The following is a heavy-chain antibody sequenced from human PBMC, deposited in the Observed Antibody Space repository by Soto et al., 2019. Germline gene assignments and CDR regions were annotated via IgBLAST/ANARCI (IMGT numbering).Heavy chain of an antibody. Sequence: LRLSCAASGFTFSDYAMHWVRQAPGKGLEWVAIISFDGSNEHYADSVQGRFTISRDNSENTLYLQMNSLRADDTAVYYCARPAATVIFYSGMDVWGQGTTVNVSS. V-gene: IGHV3-30-3*01. D-gene: IGHD4-17*01. CDR2: ISFDGSNE. J-gene: IGHJ6*02. CDR1: GFTFSDYA. CDR3: ARPAATVIFYSGMDV.